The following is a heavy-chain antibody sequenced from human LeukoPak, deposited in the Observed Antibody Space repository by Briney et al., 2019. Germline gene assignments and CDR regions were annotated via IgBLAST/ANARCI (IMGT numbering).Heavy chain of an antibody. Sequence: ASVKVSCKASGYTFTGYYMHWVRQAPGQGLEWMGWISPNSGGTNYAQKFQGRVTMTRDTSISTAYMELSRLRSDDTAVYYCARLITIFGVVHFDYWGQGTLVTVSS. J-gene: IGHJ4*02. CDR1: GYTFTGYY. V-gene: IGHV1-2*02. CDR3: ARLITIFGVVHFDY. CDR2: ISPNSGGT. D-gene: IGHD3-3*01.